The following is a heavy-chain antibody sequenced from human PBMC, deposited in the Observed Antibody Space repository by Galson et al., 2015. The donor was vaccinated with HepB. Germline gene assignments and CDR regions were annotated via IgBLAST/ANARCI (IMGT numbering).Heavy chain of an antibody. CDR2: IYPGDSDT. J-gene: IGHJ5*02. D-gene: IGHD6-19*01. V-gene: IGHV5-51*01. CDR3: ASPSGLLAREGP. CDR1: GYTFTNYW. Sequence: QSGAEVKKPGESLKISCNGSGYTFTNYWIGWVRQMPGKGLEWMGLIYPGDSDTRYSPSFQGHVTISADKSINTVYLQWSSLKASDTAMYYCASPSGLLAREGPWGQGTLVFVSS.